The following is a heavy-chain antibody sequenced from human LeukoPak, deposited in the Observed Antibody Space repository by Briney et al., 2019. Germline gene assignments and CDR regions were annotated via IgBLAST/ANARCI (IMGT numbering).Heavy chain of an antibody. J-gene: IGHJ4*02. D-gene: IGHD3-3*01. CDR3: ARDMYDFLSAAYYFDY. Sequence: ASVKVSCKASGYTFSGHYMHWVRQAPGQGLEWMGWINPNTGGTNYAQKFQGGVTMTRDTSISTVYMELRRLRSDDTAEYYCARDMYDFLSAAYYFDYWGQGTLVTVSS. CDR1: GYTFSGHY. V-gene: IGHV1-2*02. CDR2: INPNTGGT.